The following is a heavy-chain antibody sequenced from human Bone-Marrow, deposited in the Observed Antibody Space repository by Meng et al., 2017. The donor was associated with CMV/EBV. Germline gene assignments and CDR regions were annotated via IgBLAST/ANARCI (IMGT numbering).Heavy chain of an antibody. J-gene: IGHJ6*02. CDR2: ISWNSGSI. V-gene: IGHV3-9*03. Sequence: SLKISCAASGFTFDDSAMHWARPAPGKGLEWVSGISWNSGSIGYADSVRGRFTISRDNAKNSLYLQMNSLRAEDMALYYCAKGKGAAYYYYGMDVWGQGTTVTVSS. CDR1: GFTFDDSA. CDR3: AKGKGAAYYYYGMDV.